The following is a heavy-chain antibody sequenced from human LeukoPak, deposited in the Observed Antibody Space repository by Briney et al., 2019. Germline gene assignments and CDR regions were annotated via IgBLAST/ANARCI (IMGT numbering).Heavy chain of an antibody. CDR3: ANGYCSSTSCYGPTDPFDY. V-gene: IGHV3-64*04. J-gene: IGHJ4*02. CDR2: VSRVGGGI. CDR1: GFTFSNYA. Sequence: GGSLRLSCSASGFTFSNYAMYWVRQPPGKGLEWVSGVSRVGGGIYYADSVKGRFTISRDNSKNTLYLQMNSLRAEDTAVYYCANGYCSSTSCYGPTDPFDYWGQGTLVTVSS. D-gene: IGHD2-2*01.